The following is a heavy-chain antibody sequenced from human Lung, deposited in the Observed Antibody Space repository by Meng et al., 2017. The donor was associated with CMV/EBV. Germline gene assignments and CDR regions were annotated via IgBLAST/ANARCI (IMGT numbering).Heavy chain of an antibody. V-gene: IGHV3-30*02. D-gene: IGHD4-11*01. CDR3: AKDMTTTYYYNGMDV. J-gene: IGHJ6*02. CDR2: IQDDGSYT. CDR1: GSIFSTYG. Sequence: GGSLRLXCAASGSIFSTYGMNWVRQAPGKGLEWVAFIQDDGSYTNYADSVKGRFTIARDNSKNTLYFQMNSLRAEDTAEYYCAKDMTTTYYYNGMDVWGQGTMVTVSS.